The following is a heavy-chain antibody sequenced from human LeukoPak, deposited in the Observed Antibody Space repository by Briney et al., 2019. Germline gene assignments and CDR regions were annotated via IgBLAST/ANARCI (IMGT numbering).Heavy chain of an antibody. D-gene: IGHD6-19*01. V-gene: IGHV3-9*01. CDR3: AKGSSLAVAGTMGYYSYYYMDV. CDR1: GFTFDDYA. CDR2: ISWNSGSI. Sequence: GGSLRLSCAASGFTFDDYAMYWVRQAPGKGLEWVSGISWNSGSIGYADSVKGRFTISRDNAKNSLYLQMNSLRAEDTALYYCAKGSSLAVAGTMGYYSYYYMDVWGKGTTVTVSS. J-gene: IGHJ6*03.